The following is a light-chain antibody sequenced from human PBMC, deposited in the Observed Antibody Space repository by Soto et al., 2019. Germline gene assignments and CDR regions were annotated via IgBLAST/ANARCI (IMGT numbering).Light chain of an antibody. CDR2: AAS. V-gene: IGKV1-39*01. CDR3: QQSYSTPWT. CDR1: QSVSSN. Sequence: DIQMTQSPSSLSASAGDRVTITCRASQSVSSNLNWYQQKPGKAPKLLIYAASSLQSGVPSRFSGSGSGTDFTLTISSLQPEDFATYYCQQSYSTPWTFGQGTKVDIK. J-gene: IGKJ1*01.